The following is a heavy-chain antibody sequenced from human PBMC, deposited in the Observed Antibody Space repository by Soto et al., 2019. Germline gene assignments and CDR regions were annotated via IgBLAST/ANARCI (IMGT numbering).Heavy chain of an antibody. V-gene: IGHV4-59*01. Sequence: QVQLQESGPGLVKPSETLSLSCTVSGGSFGNYYWSWIRQPPGKGLEWIGYIYYRGSTNYTPSLKSRATISIDTSKHQLALRLSSVTAADSAVYYCATGLFVPDNYFYYGVDVWGHGTAVTISS. CDR2: IYYRGST. J-gene: IGHJ6*02. CDR3: ATGLFVPDNYFYYGVDV. CDR1: GGSFGNYY. D-gene: IGHD2-21*01.